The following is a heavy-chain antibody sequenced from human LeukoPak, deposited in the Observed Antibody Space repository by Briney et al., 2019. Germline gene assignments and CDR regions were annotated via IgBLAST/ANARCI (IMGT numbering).Heavy chain of an antibody. CDR3: ARVAGGDAFDI. D-gene: IGHD3-16*01. J-gene: IGHJ3*02. CDR1: GGSISSYY. CDR2: IYYSGST. V-gene: IGHV4-59*01. Sequence: SETLSLTCTVSGGSISSYYWSWIRQPPGKGLEWVGYIYYSGSTNYNPSLKSRVTMSVDTSKNQFSLKLSSVTAADTAVYYCARVAGGDAFDIWGQGTMVTVSS.